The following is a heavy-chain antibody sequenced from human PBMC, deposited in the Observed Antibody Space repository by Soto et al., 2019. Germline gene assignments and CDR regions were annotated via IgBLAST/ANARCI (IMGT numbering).Heavy chain of an antibody. J-gene: IGHJ4*02. CDR1: GGSISSGGYS. Sequence: QLQLQESGSGLVKPSQTLSLTCAVSGGSISSGGYSWSWIRQPPGKGLEWIGYIYHSGSTYYNPALKRRVTXXVXRXXNQFSLKLSSVTAADTAVYYCARGDHGDYIIAFDYWGQGTLVTVSS. CDR3: ARGDHGDYIIAFDY. V-gene: IGHV4-30-2*01. D-gene: IGHD4-17*01. CDR2: IYHSGST.